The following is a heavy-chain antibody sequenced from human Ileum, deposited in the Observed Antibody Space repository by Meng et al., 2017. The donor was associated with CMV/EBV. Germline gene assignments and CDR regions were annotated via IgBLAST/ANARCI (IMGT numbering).Heavy chain of an antibody. V-gene: IGHV3-33*06. CDR2: IRYDGSYK. CDR3: VKDFWRGYYPCYFDY. Sequence: GESLKISCAASGFTFSSYGMHWVRQAPGKGLEWVAVIRYDGSYKYYVDSVEGRFTISRDNSKNTLYLQMNSLRAEDTAVYYCVKDFWRGYYPCYFDYWGQGTLVTVSS. D-gene: IGHD3-3*01. J-gene: IGHJ4*02. CDR1: GFTFSSYG.